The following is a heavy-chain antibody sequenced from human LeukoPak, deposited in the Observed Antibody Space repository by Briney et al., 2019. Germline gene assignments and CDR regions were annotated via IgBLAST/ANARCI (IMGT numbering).Heavy chain of an antibody. CDR3: ARKDGDY. D-gene: IGHD6-6*01. CDR1: GASITSFH. J-gene: IGHJ4*02. CDR2: IYTSGST. Sequence: SETLSLTCAVSGASITSFHWTWFRQPAGRGLEWIGLIYTSGSTPYNPSLQSRVAMSVDVTKNQLSLKLSYVTAADGATYYCARKDGDYWGQGTLVTVSS. V-gene: IGHV4-4*07.